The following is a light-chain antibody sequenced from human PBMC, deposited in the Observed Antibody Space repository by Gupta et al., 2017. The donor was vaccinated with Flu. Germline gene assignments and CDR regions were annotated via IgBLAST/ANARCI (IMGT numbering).Light chain of an antibody. V-gene: IGLV3-21*03. Sequence: SYVLTQPPSVSVAPGKTASLTCGGNNIGIKSVQWYQQKPGQAPVLVFHDDSDRPSGIPERFSGSNSENTATLTIRRVEAGDEADYYCQVWDSSDDHVAFGGGTKLTVL. CDR3: QVWDSSDDHVA. J-gene: IGLJ2*01. CDR2: DDS. CDR1: NIGIKS.